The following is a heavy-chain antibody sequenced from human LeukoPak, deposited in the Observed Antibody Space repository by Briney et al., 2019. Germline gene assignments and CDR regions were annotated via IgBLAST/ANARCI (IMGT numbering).Heavy chain of an antibody. V-gene: IGHV1-8*03. Sequence: ASVKVSCKASGYTFTSYDINWVRQATGQGLEWMGWMNPNSGNTGYAQKFQGRVTITRNTSISTAYMELSSLRSEDTAVYYCARDGRYCSSTSCYPDNWFDPWGQGTLVTVSS. CDR1: GYTFTSYD. D-gene: IGHD2-2*01. CDR3: ARDGRYCSSTSCYPDNWFDP. CDR2: MNPNSGNT. J-gene: IGHJ5*02.